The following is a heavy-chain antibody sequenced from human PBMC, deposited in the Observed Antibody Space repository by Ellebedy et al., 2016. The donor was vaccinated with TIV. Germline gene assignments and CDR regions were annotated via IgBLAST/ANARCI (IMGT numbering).Heavy chain of an antibody. CDR3: ARDKGSGWNFFDY. V-gene: IGHV3-23*01. CDR1: GFTFSTYA. Sequence: GGSLRLXXAASGFTFSTYAMSWVRQAPGKGLEWVSGIRFSGDSTYYADSVKGRFTFSRDNSKSTLYLQMNSLRAEDTAIYYCARDKGSGWNFFDYWGQGTLVTVSS. D-gene: IGHD6-19*01. CDR2: IRFSGDST. J-gene: IGHJ4*02.